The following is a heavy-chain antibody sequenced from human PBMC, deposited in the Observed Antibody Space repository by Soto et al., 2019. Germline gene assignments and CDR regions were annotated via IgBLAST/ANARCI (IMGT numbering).Heavy chain of an antibody. V-gene: IGHV1-69*01. CDR2: IIPIFGTA. D-gene: IGHD3-22*01. CDR1: GGTFSTYT. Sequence: QVQLVQSGAEVKKPGSSVKVSCKSSGGTFSTYTLAWVRQAPGQGLEWVGGIIPIFGTANYPQTCKGKVTINADESTSPAYMELTSLRSEDPAVYYCARSQDSSGHWNSCFDPWGQGTLVTVSS. CDR3: ARSQDSSGHWNSCFDP. J-gene: IGHJ5*02.